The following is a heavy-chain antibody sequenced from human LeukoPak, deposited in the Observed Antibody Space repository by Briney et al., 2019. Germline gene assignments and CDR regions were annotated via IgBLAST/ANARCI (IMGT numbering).Heavy chain of an antibody. V-gene: IGHV3-53*01. CDR1: GFTVSSNY. CDR2: IYGGGNI. Sequence: GGSLRLSCAASGFTVSSNYMNWVRQAPGKGPEWVSVIYGGGNIYYADSVKGRFTTSRDNSKNTLYLQMNSLRAEDTAVYYCARGAGYNYPYYFDYWGQGTLVTVSS. J-gene: IGHJ4*02. D-gene: IGHD5-24*01. CDR3: ARGAGYNYPYYFDY.